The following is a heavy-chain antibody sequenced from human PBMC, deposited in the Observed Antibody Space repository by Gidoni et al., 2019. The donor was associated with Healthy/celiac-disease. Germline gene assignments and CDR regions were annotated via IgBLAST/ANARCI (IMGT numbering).Heavy chain of an antibody. CDR2: ISSSSSTI. V-gene: IGHV3-48*01. Sequence: EVQLVESGGGLVQPGGSLRLSCAASGFPFSSYSMNWFRQAPGKGLEWVSYISSSSSTIYYADSVKGRFTISRDNAKNSLYLQMNSLRAEDTAVYYCARDYLGPMVQGVPYYYYYYGMDVWGQGTTVTVSS. CDR3: ARDYLGPMVQGVPYYYYYYGMDV. J-gene: IGHJ6*02. CDR1: GFPFSSYS. D-gene: IGHD3-10*01.